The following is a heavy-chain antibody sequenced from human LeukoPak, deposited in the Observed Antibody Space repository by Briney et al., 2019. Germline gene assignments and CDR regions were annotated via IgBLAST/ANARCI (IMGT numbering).Heavy chain of an antibody. CDR3: ARDLYFFQH. Sequence: PSETLSLTCTVSGYSISSGYYWGWIRQPPGKGLEWIGSIYHSGSTYYNPSLKSRVTISVDTSKNQFSLKLSSVTAADTAVYYCARDLYFFQHWGQGTLVTVSS. D-gene: IGHD2/OR15-2a*01. CDR2: IYHSGST. V-gene: IGHV4-38-2*02. J-gene: IGHJ1*01. CDR1: GYSISSGYY.